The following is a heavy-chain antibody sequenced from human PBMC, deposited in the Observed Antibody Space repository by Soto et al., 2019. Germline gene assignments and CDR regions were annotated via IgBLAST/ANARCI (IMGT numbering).Heavy chain of an antibody. CDR3: ARGRALLLWFGENAFDI. Sequence: PSETLSLTCAVSGGSFSGYYWSWIRQPPGKGLEWIGEINHSGSTNYNPSLKSRVTISVDTSKNQFSLKLSSVTAADTAVYYCARGRALLLWFGENAFDIWGQGTMVT. V-gene: IGHV4-34*01. CDR1: GGSFSGYY. CDR2: INHSGST. D-gene: IGHD3-10*01. J-gene: IGHJ3*02.